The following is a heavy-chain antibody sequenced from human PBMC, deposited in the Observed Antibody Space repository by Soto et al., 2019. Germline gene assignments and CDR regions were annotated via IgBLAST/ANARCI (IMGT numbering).Heavy chain of an antibody. CDR2: INPNTGGT. CDR1: GYTFTDNY. Sequence: ASVKVSCKASGYTFTDNYIHWVRQAPGHGLEWMGWINPNTGGTNYAQKFQGRVTMTRDTSITTAYMELSRLRSDDTAVYYCARDFSSSADGFDYWGQGTLVTVSS. D-gene: IGHD6-6*01. J-gene: IGHJ4*02. CDR3: ARDFSSSADGFDY. V-gene: IGHV1-2*02.